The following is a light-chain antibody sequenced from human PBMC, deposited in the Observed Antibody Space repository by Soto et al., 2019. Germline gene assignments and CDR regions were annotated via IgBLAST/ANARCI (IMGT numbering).Light chain of an antibody. J-gene: IGLJ2*01. CDR2: EVS. CDR1: SSDVGGYNY. CDR3: SSYAGSNNVV. V-gene: IGLV2-8*01. Sequence: QSVLTQPPSASGSPGQSVTISCTGTSSDVGGYNYVSWYQQHPGKAPKVMIYEVSKWPSGVPDRFSGSKSGNTASLTVSGLQAEDEADYYCSSYAGSNNVVFGGGTKLTVL.